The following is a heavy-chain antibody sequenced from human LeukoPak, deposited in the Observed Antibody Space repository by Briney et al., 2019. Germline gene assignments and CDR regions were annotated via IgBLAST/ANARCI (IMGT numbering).Heavy chain of an antibody. CDR2: INHSGST. J-gene: IGHJ4*02. Sequence: GSLRLSCAASGFTFSDYWLSWVRQPPGKGLEWIGEINHSGSTNYNPSLKSRVTVSVDTSKNQFSLKLSSVTAADTAVYYCARDSYPRFDYWGQGTLVTVSS. CDR1: GFTFSDYW. V-gene: IGHV4-34*01. CDR3: ARDSYPRFDY. D-gene: IGHD2-21*01.